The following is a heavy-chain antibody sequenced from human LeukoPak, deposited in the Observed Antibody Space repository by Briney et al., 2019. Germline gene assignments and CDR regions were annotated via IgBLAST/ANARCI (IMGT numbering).Heavy chain of an antibody. CDR3: AQGLWFGESISFDY. Sequence: SGPTLVKPTQTLTLTCTFSGFSLSTSGVGVGWIRQPPGKALEWLALIYWNDDKRYSPSLKSRLTITKDTSKNQVVLTMTNMDPVDTATYYCAQGLWFGESISFDYWGQGTLVTVSS. D-gene: IGHD3-10*01. J-gene: IGHJ4*02. CDR1: GFSLSTSGVG. CDR2: IYWNDDK. V-gene: IGHV2-5*01.